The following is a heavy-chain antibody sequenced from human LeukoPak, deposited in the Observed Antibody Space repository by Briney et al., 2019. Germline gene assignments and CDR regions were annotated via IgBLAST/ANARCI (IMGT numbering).Heavy chain of an antibody. J-gene: IGHJ5*02. Sequence: SETLSLTCTVSGGSISSYYWSWIRQPAGKGLEWIGRIYTSGSTNYNPSLKSRVTVSVDTSKNQFSLKLSSVTAADTAVYYCARDGDSSGYYWFDPWGQGTLVTVSS. D-gene: IGHD3-22*01. V-gene: IGHV4-4*07. CDR2: IYTSGST. CDR3: ARDGDSSGYYWFDP. CDR1: GGSISSYY.